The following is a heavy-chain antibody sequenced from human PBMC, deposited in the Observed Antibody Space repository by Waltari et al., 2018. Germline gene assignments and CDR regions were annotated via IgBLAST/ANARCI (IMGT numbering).Heavy chain of an antibody. D-gene: IGHD3-10*01. Sequence: QVQLQQWGAGLLKPSETLSLTCAVYGGSFSGYYWSWNRQPPGKGLEWIGEINHSGSTNYNPSLKSRVTISVDTSKNQFSLKLSSVTAADTAVYYCARGKFLVVRGFDPWGQGTLVTVSS. J-gene: IGHJ5*02. V-gene: IGHV4-34*01. CDR2: INHSGST. CDR3: ARGKFLVVRGFDP. CDR1: GGSFSGYY.